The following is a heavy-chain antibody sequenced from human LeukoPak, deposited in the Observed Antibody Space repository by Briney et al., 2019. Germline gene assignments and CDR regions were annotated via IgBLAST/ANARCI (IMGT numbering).Heavy chain of an antibody. CDR1: GGSISSSSYY. Sequence: PSQTLSLTCTVSGGSISSSSYYWGWIRQPPGKGLEWIGGIYYSGSTYYNPSLKSRVTISVDTSKNQFSLKLSSVTAADTAVYYCARHYDSYFDRLFPFDYWGQGTLVTVSS. V-gene: IGHV4-39*01. D-gene: IGHD3-9*01. CDR2: IYYSGST. CDR3: ARHYDSYFDRLFPFDY. J-gene: IGHJ4*02.